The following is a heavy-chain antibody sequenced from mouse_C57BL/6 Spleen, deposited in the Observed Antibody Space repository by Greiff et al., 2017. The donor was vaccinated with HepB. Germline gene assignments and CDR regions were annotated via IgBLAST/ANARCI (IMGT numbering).Heavy chain of an antibody. CDR2: IDPSDSET. CDR3: ARWGDVGFAY. Sequence: VQLQQSGAELVRPGSSVKLSCKASGYTFTSYWMHWVKQRPIQGLEWIGNIDPSDSETHYNQKFKDKATLTGDKSSSTAYMQLSSLTSEDSAVYYCARWGDVGFAYWGQGTLVTVSA. CDR1: GYTFTSYW. D-gene: IGHD3-3*01. J-gene: IGHJ3*01. V-gene: IGHV1-52*01.